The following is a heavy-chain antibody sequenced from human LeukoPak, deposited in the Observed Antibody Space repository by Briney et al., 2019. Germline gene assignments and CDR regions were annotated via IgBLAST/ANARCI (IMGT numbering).Heavy chain of an antibody. CDR2: IYYSGST. Sequence: SETLSLTCTVSGGSISSGGYYWSWIRQHPGTGLEWIGYIYYSGSTYYNPSLKSRVTISVDTSKNQFSLKLSSVTAADTAVYYCATFDTEEAFDIWGQGTMVTVSS. V-gene: IGHV4-31*03. D-gene: IGHD3-16*01. J-gene: IGHJ3*02. CDR3: ATFDTEEAFDI. CDR1: GGSISSGGYY.